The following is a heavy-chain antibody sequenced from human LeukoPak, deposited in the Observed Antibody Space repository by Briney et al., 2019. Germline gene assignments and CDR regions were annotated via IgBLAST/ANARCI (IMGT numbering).Heavy chain of an antibody. V-gene: IGHV1-2*02. Sequence: ASVKVSCKASGYTFTNYAINWVRQAPGQGLEWMGWINPNSGDTHYAQNFQARVTMTRDTSISTVYMDLSRLRSDDTAVYYCARALYSGNQRNWFDPWGQGTLVTVSS. CDR2: INPNSGDT. CDR3: ARALYSGNQRNWFDP. CDR1: GYTFTNYA. D-gene: IGHD6-13*01. J-gene: IGHJ5*02.